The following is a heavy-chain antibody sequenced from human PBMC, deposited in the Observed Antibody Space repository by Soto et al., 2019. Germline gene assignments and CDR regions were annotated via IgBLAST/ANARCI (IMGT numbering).Heavy chain of an antibody. CDR2: INHSGST. CDR3: ARGRGYYDSSGYYWGYYYYYGMDV. Sequence: SETLSLTCAVYGGSFSGYYWSWIRQPPGKGLEWIGEINHSGSTNYNPSLKSRVTISVDTSKNQFSLKLSSVTAADTAVYYCARGRGYYDSSGYYWGYYYYYGMDVWGQGTTVTFSS. D-gene: IGHD3-22*01. CDR1: GGSFSGYY. J-gene: IGHJ6*02. V-gene: IGHV4-34*01.